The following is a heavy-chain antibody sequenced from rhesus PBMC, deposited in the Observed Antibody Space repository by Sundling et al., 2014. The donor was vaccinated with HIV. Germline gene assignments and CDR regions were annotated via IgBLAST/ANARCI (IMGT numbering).Heavy chain of an antibody. CDR3: ARVQEIYYSGSYVYYFDY. Sequence: QVQLQESGPGLVKPSETLSLTCAVSGGSISSNYWSWIRQAPGKGLEWIGSIYGSGGSNYLNPSLKSRVTLSVDTSKNQFSLKLSSVTAADTAVYYCARVQEIYYSGSYVYYFDYWGQGVLVTVSS. V-gene: IGHV4-160*01. CDR1: GGSISSNY. J-gene: IGHJ4*01. D-gene: IGHD3-16*01. CDR2: IYGSGGSN.